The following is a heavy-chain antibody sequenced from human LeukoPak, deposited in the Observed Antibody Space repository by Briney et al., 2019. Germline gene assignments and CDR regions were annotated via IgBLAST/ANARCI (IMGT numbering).Heavy chain of an antibody. CDR3: ATIPRHYYDSSGYYYFDY. Sequence: GASVKVSCKVSGYTLTELSMHWVRQAPGKGLEWMGGSDPEDGETIYAQKFQGRVTMTEDTSTDTAYMELSSLRSEDTAVYYCATIPRHYYDSSGYYYFDYWGQGTLVTVSS. D-gene: IGHD3-22*01. CDR2: SDPEDGET. J-gene: IGHJ4*02. CDR1: GYTLTELS. V-gene: IGHV1-24*01.